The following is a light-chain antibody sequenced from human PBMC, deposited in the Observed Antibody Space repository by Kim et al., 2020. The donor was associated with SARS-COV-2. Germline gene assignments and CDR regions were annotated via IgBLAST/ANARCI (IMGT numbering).Light chain of an antibody. Sequence: GKSVTIACTGSSSDVGAYNYVSWYQQHPGKAPKLMIFEVTKRPSGVPDRFSGSKSGNTASLTVSGLQAEDEADYYCSSYADNNNLFFGGGTQLTVL. CDR1: SSDVGAYNY. V-gene: IGLV2-8*01. J-gene: IGLJ2*01. CDR2: EVT. CDR3: SSYADNNNLF.